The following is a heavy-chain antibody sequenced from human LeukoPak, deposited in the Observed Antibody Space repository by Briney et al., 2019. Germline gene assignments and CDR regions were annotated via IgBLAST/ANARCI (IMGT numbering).Heavy chain of an antibody. Sequence: PGGSLRLSCAASGFIFNNYAMSWVRQAPGKGLEWVSAISASGDSTYYADSAKGRFTISRDNSKNTLFLEMKSLRAEDTALYYCAKDSLTTDDYWGQGTLVTVSS. CDR3: AKDSLTTDDY. V-gene: IGHV3-23*01. D-gene: IGHD1-14*01. CDR2: ISASGDST. CDR1: GFIFNNYA. J-gene: IGHJ4*02.